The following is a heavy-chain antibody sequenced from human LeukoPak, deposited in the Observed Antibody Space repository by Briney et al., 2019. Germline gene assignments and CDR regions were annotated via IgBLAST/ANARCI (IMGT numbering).Heavy chain of an antibody. J-gene: IGHJ3*02. CDR2: MNPNSGNT. CDR3: ATGGFRGEGGAFDI. V-gene: IGHV1-8*01. Sequence: ASVKVSCKASGYTFTSYDINWVRQATGQGLEWMGWMNPNSGNTGYAQKFQGRVTMTRNTSISTAYMELSSLRSEDTAVYYCATGGFRGEGGAFDIWGQGRMVTVSS. D-gene: IGHD3-16*01. CDR1: GYTFTSYD.